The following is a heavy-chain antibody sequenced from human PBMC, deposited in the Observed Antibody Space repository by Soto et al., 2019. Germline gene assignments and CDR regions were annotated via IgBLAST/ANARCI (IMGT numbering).Heavy chain of an antibody. D-gene: IGHD6-6*01. Sequence: SETLSLTCTVSGGSISSSSYYWGWIRQPPGKGLEWIGSIYYSGSTYYNPSLKSRVTISVDTSKNQFSLKLSSVTAADTAVYYCARHAQFIAARLAWFDPWGQGTLVTVSS. CDR1: GGSISSSSYY. V-gene: IGHV4-39*01. CDR3: ARHAQFIAARLAWFDP. J-gene: IGHJ5*02. CDR2: IYYSGST.